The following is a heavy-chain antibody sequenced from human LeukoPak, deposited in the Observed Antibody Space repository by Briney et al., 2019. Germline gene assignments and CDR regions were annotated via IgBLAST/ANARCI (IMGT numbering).Heavy chain of an antibody. CDR3: ARRACSGGSCYSQRGAFDI. Sequence: SETLSLTCTVSGGSISSYYWSWIRQPPGKGLEWIGYIYYSGSTNYNPSLKSRVTISVDTSKNQFSLKLSSVTAADTAVYSCARRACSGGSCYSQRGAFDIWGQGTMVTVSS. CDR2: IYYSGST. V-gene: IGHV4-59*12. CDR1: GGSISSYY. D-gene: IGHD2-15*01. J-gene: IGHJ3*02.